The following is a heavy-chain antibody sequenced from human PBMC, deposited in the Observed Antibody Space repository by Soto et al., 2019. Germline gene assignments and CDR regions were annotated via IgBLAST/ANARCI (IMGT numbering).Heavy chain of an antibody. Sequence: QVQLVQSGAEVKKPGASVKVSGKASGYTFTSYDINWVRQATGQGLEWMGWMNPNSGNTGYAQKFQGRVTMTRNTSISTAYMELSSLRSEDTAVYYCARSYSSSPGYYYGMDVWGQGTTVTVSS. D-gene: IGHD6-6*01. J-gene: IGHJ6*02. CDR2: MNPNSGNT. CDR1: GYTFTSYD. V-gene: IGHV1-8*01. CDR3: ARSYSSSPGYYYGMDV.